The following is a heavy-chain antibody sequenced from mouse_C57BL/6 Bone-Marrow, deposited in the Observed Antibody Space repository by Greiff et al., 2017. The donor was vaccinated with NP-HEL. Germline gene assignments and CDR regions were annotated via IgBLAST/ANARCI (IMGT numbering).Heavy chain of an antibody. Sequence: DVKLQESGPGLVKPSQSLSLTCSVTGYSITSGYYWNWIRQFPGNKLEWMGYISYDGSNNYNPSLKNRISITRDTSKNQFFLKLNSVTTEDTATYYCARATTVTDYWGQGTTLTVSS. CDR1: GYSITSGYY. V-gene: IGHV3-6*01. CDR2: ISYDGSN. J-gene: IGHJ2*01. CDR3: ARATTVTDY. D-gene: IGHD2-1*01.